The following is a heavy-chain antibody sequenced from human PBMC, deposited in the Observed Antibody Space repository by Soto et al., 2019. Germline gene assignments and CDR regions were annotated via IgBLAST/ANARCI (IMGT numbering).Heavy chain of an antibody. Sequence: GGSLRLSCTASGFTFSRYSMNWVRQAPGRGLEWVASISSASNDITYADSVKGRFIISRDNAKNSLFLQMNDLRPEDTALYYCARVAYWGQGTLVTVSS. CDR2: ISSASNDI. V-gene: IGHV3-21*06. CDR1: GFTFSRYS. CDR3: ARVAY. J-gene: IGHJ4*02.